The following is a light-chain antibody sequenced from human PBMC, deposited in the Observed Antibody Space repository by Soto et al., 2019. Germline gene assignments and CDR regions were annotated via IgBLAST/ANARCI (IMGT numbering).Light chain of an antibody. CDR3: QQRSNCPLT. Sequence: EIVLTQSPATLSLSPGERATLSCRASQSISSQLAWYQQKPGQAPRLLIHDASNRATGIPARFSGSGSSTDLTLTISSLEPEDFAVYFCQQRSNCPLTFGGGTKVEIK. CDR2: DAS. CDR1: QSISSQ. J-gene: IGKJ4*01. V-gene: IGKV3-11*01.